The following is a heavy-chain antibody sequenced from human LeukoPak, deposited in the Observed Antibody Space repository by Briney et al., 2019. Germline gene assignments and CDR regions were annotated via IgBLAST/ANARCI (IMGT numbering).Heavy chain of an antibody. CDR1: RFTFSSFG. Sequence: PGGSLRLSCAASRFTFSSFGMNWVRQGPGKGLEWVSAISGSGGSTYYADSVKGRFTISRDNSKNTLYLQMSSLRAEDTAVYYCAERGAEVGATVAPGDYWGQGTLVTVSS. CDR2: ISGSGGST. V-gene: IGHV3-23*01. J-gene: IGHJ4*02. CDR3: AERGAEVGATVAPGDY. D-gene: IGHD1-26*01.